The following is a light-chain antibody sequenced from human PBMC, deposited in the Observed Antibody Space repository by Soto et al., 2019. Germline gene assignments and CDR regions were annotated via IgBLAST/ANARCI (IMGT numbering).Light chain of an antibody. Sequence: EIVLTQSPGTLSLSSGERATLSCRASQSVRSNYLAWYQQKLGQAPRLLIYGASSRATGIPDRFGGSGSGTDFPHTISRLEPEDFAVYYCQQYASPPLTFGGGTKEEIK. V-gene: IGKV3-20*01. CDR1: QSVRSNY. CDR2: GAS. J-gene: IGKJ4*01. CDR3: QQYASPPLT.